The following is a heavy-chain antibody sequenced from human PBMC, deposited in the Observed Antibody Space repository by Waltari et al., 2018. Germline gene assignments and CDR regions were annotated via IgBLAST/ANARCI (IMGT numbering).Heavy chain of an antibody. J-gene: IGHJ6*02. D-gene: IGHD5-12*01. V-gene: IGHV3-21*01. CDR1: GFTFSSYS. Sequence: EVQLVESGGGLVKPGGSLRLSCAASGFTFSSYSMTWVRQAPGKGLEWVSSISSSISYISYADSVKGRFTISRDNAKNSLYLQMNSLRAEDTAVYYCARDGGSGYDNSGYYYYGMDVWGQGTTVTVSS. CDR2: ISSSISYI. CDR3: ARDGGSGYDNSGYYYYGMDV.